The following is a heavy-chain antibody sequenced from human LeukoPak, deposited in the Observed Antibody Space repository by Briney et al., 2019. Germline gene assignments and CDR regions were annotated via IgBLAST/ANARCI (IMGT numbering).Heavy chain of an antibody. D-gene: IGHD3-10*01. CDR1: GFTFSSYG. Sequence: GGSLRLSCAASGFTFSSYGMHWVRQAPGKGLEWVAFIRYDGSNKYYADSVKGRFTISRDNSKNTLYLQMNSLRAEDTAVYYCATITMVRGVYDYYMDVWGKGTTVTISS. CDR2: IRYDGSNK. J-gene: IGHJ6*03. CDR3: ATITMVRGVYDYYMDV. V-gene: IGHV3-30*02.